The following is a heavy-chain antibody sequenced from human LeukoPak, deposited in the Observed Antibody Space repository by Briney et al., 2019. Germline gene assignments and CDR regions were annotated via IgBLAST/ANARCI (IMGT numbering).Heavy chain of an antibody. V-gene: IGHV4-59*01. Sequence: PSETLSLTYTVSGGSISSYYWSWIRQPPGKGLEWIGYIYYSGSANYNPSLKSRVTISVDTSKNQFSLKLSSVTAADTAVYYCARGRSYYYDSSGYYSTPNYFDYWGQGTLVTVSS. CDR1: GGSISSYY. CDR2: IYYSGSA. CDR3: ARGRSYYYDSSGYYSTPNYFDY. J-gene: IGHJ4*02. D-gene: IGHD3-22*01.